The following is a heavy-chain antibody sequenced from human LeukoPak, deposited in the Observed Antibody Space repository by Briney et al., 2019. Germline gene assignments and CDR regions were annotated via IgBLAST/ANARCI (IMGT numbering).Heavy chain of an antibody. CDR3: ARGIVQWLPRGGYFDY. CDR2: INHSGST. Sequence: SETLSLTCAVYGGSFSGYYWSRIRQPPGKGLEWIGEINHSGSTNYNPSLKSRVTISVDTSKNQFSLKLSSVTAADTAVYYCARGIVQWLPRGGYFDYWGQGTLVTVSS. D-gene: IGHD6-19*01. V-gene: IGHV4-34*01. J-gene: IGHJ4*02. CDR1: GGSFSGYY.